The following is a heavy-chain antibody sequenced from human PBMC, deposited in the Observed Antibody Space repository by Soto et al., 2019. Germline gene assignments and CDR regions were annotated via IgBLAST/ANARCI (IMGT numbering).Heavy chain of an antibody. V-gene: IGHV6-1*01. Sequence: SQTLSLTCAISGDSVSSNSAAWNWIRQSPSRGLEWLGRTYYRSRWYNDYAVSVKIRITVNPDTSKNQFSLHLNSVTPEDTALYYCAGTTSLQWYYMDVWDKGTTVIGSS. J-gene: IGHJ6*03. CDR1: GDSVSSNSAA. CDR2: TYYRSRWYN. D-gene: IGHD1-7*01. CDR3: AGTTSLQWYYMDV.